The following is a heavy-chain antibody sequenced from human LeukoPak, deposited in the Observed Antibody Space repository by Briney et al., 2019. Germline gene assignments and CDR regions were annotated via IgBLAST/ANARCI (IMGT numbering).Heavy chain of an antibody. V-gene: IGHV4-4*07. CDR1: GGSISSYY. CDR3: ARVDTAMVIDY. D-gene: IGHD5-18*01. Sequence: SETLSLTCAVSGGSISSYYWSWIRQPAGKGLEWIGRIYTSGSTNYSPSLKSRVTMSVDTSKNQFSLKLSSVTAADTAVYYCARVDTAMVIDYWGQGTLVTVSS. CDR2: IYTSGST. J-gene: IGHJ4*02.